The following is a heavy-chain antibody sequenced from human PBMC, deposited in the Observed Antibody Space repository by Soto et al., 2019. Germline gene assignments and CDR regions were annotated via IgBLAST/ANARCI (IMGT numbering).Heavy chain of an antibody. CDR2: IWYDGSNK. CDR1: GFPFSSYG. J-gene: IGHJ3*02. CDR3: ARDYPERGFGDLFFHAFDI. V-gene: IGHV3-33*01. D-gene: IGHD3-10*01. Sequence: GGSLRLSCAASGFPFSSYGMHWVRQAPGKGLEWVAVIWYDGSNKYYADSVKGRFTISRDNSRNTLYLKMNSLRAEDTAVYYCARDYPERGFGDLFFHAFDIWGQGTMVTVSS.